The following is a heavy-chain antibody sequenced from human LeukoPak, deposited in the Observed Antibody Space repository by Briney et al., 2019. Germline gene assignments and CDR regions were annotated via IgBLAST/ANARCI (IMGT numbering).Heavy chain of an antibody. D-gene: IGHD3-22*01. V-gene: IGHV4-39*01. J-gene: IGHJ4*02. Sequence: PSETLSLTCTVSGGSISSSSYYWGWIRQPPGKGLEWIGSIYYSGSTYYNPSLKSRVTISVDTSKNQFSLKLSSVTAADTAVYYCARHRAMIVVVIKEPGEFDYWGQGTLVTVSS. CDR1: GGSISSSSYY. CDR2: IYYSGST. CDR3: ARHRAMIVVVIKEPGEFDY.